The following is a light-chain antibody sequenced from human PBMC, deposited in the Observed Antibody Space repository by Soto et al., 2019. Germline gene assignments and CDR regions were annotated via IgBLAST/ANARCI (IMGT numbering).Light chain of an antibody. V-gene: IGLV2-11*01. J-gene: IGLJ1*01. CDR1: SSDVGGYNY. CDR3: CSYAGSYTYV. Sequence: QSALTQPRSVSGSTGQSVTISCTGTSSDVGGYNYVSWYQQHPGKAPKLMIYDVSKRPSGVPDRFSGSKSGNTASLTISGLQAEDEADYYYCSYAGSYTYVFGTGPKVTVL. CDR2: DVS.